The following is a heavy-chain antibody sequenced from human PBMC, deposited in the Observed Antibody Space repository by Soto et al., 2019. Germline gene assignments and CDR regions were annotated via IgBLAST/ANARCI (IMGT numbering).Heavy chain of an antibody. Sequence: HSQTLSLTCAISGDSVSSNSAAWNWIRHSPSRGLEWLGRTYYRSKWYNDYAVSVKSRITINPDTSKNQFSLQLNSVTPEDTAVYYCARVIVVVPAAISSWFDPWGQGTLVTVSS. D-gene: IGHD2-2*01. CDR3: ARVIVVVPAAISSWFDP. CDR2: TYYRSKWYN. J-gene: IGHJ5*02. V-gene: IGHV6-1*01. CDR1: GDSVSSNSAA.